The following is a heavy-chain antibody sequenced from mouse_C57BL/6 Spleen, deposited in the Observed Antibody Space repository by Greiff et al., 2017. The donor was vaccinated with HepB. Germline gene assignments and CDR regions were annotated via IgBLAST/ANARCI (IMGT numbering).Heavy chain of an antibody. V-gene: IGHV1-59*01. Sequence: QVQLQQPGAELVRPGTSVKLSCKASGYTFTSYWMHWVKQRPGQGLEWIGVIDPSDSYTNYNQKLKGQATLTVDTASSTAYMQLSSLTAEDSAVYCCARRGSGYGYFDVWGTGTTVTVSS. CDR2: IDPSDSYT. CDR1: GYTFTSYW. D-gene: IGHD1-3*01. J-gene: IGHJ1*03. CDR3: ARRGSGYGYFDV.